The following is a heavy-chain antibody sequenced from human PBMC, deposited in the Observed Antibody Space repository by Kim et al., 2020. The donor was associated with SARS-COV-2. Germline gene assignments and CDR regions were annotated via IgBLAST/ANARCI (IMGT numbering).Heavy chain of an antibody. Sequence: SVKGRFTISRDNAKNSLYLQMNSLRAEDTALYYCAKGIERSLGAPELYDYWGQGTLVTVSS. D-gene: IGHD1-7*01. J-gene: IGHJ4*02. V-gene: IGHV3-9*01. CDR3: AKGIERSLGAPELYDY.